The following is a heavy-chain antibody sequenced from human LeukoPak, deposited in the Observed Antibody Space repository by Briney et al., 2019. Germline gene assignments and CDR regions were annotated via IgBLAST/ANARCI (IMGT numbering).Heavy chain of an antibody. CDR2: IQSKPDGGTA. D-gene: IGHD3-10*01. V-gene: IGHV3-15*01. Sequence: PGGSLRLSCAASGFTFRKAWMNWVRQAPGKGLEWVGHIQSKPDGGTADYAAPVKGRFTISRDDSKNTLYLVINSLKTEDTAVYYCTTRGHLRGIDHWGQGTLVTVSS. J-gene: IGHJ4*02. CDR3: TTRGHLRGIDH. CDR1: GFTFRKAW.